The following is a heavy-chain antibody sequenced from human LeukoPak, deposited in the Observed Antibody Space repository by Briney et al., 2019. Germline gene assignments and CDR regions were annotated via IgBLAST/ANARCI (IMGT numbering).Heavy chain of an antibody. V-gene: IGHV3-23*01. Sequence: GGSLRLSCAASGFTFSSYAMSWVRQAPGKGLEWVSAISGSGGSTYYADSVKGRFTISRDNSKNTLYLQMNSLRAEDTAVYYCARVMGPCGGDCYDAFDIWGQGTMVTVSS. CDR3: ARVMGPCGGDCYDAFDI. CDR2: ISGSGGST. CDR1: GFTFSSYA. D-gene: IGHD2-21*02. J-gene: IGHJ3*02.